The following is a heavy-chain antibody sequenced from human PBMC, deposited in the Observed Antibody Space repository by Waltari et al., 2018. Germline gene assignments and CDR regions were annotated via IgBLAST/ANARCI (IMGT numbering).Heavy chain of an antibody. J-gene: IGHJ4*02. D-gene: IGHD5-12*01. CDR2: ISGSGGST. Sequence: EVQLLESGGGLVQPGGSLRLPCAAAGFTFSSYAVSWVRQAPGKGLEWVSAISGSGGSTYYADSVKGRFTISRDNSKNTLYLQMNSLRAEDTAVYYCAKVEMATLDYWGQGTLVTVSS. V-gene: IGHV3-23*01. CDR3: AKVEMATLDY. CDR1: GFTFSSYA.